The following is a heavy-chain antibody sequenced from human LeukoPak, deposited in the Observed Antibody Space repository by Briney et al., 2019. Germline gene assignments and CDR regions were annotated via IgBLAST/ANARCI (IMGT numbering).Heavy chain of an antibody. J-gene: IGHJ4*02. CDR1: GYTFTSYD. V-gene: IGHV1-8*01. Sequence: ASVKVSCKASGYTFTSYDINWVRQATGQGLEWMGWMNPNSGNTGYAQKFQGRVTMTRNTSISTAYMELRSLRSDDTAVYYCARDLSGVLRYFDYFDYWGQGTLVTVSS. CDR3: ARDLSGVLRYFDYFDY. D-gene: IGHD3-9*01. CDR2: MNPNSGNT.